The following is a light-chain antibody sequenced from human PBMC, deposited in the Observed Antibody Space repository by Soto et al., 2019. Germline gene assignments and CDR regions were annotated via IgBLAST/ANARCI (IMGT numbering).Light chain of an antibody. CDR2: EVS. Sequence: QSALTQPASVSGSPGQSITISCTGTSSDVGAYDYVSWYQQHPDKAPKLMIYEVSNRPSGVSNRFSGSKSVNTATLTISGLQADDDDDYYCSSYTSSSTRVFGTGTKVTVL. V-gene: IGLV2-14*03. CDR3: SSYTSSSTRV. CDR1: SSDVGAYDY. J-gene: IGLJ1*01.